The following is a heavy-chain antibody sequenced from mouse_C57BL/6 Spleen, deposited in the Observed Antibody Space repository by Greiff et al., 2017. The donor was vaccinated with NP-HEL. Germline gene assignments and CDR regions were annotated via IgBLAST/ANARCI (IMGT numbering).Heavy chain of an antibody. D-gene: IGHD1-1*01. CDR3: ARERGYYYGSSPFDY. Sequence: EVQLVESGGGLVKPGGSLKLSCAASGFTFSSYAMSWVRQTPEKRLEWVATISDGGSYTYYPDNVKGRFTISRDNAKNNRYLQMSHLKSEDTAMYYCARERGYYYGSSPFDYWGQGTTLTVSS. V-gene: IGHV5-4*01. CDR1: GFTFSSYA. J-gene: IGHJ2*01. CDR2: ISDGGSYT.